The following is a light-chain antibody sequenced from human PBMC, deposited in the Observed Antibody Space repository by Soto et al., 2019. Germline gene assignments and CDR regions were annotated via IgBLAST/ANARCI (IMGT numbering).Light chain of an antibody. CDR1: QSVSSTY. J-gene: IGKJ3*01. CDR2: DAS. V-gene: IGKV3-20*01. CDR3: QQYGRSPGLFT. Sequence: EIVLTQSPGTLSLSPGERATLSCRASQSVSSTYLAWYQQKPGQAPRLLIYDASSRATGIPDRFSGSGSGTDFTLTISRLEPEDFAVYYCQQYGRSPGLFTFGPGTKVDIK.